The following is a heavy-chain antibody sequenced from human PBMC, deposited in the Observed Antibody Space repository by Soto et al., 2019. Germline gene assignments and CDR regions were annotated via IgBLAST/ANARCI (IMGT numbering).Heavy chain of an antibody. D-gene: IGHD7-27*01. Sequence: EVQLVESGGGLVQPGGSLRLSCATSGFIFSDHYMDWVRQAPGKGLEWVGRTKSKANRYTTEYATSVKGRFSILRDDSKNALHMQMNSLKTDDSAVYYGVRWKAGEPDYWGEGTLVTVSS. V-gene: IGHV3-72*01. J-gene: IGHJ4*02. CDR2: TKSKANRYTT. CDR3: VRWKAGEPDY. CDR1: GFIFSDHY.